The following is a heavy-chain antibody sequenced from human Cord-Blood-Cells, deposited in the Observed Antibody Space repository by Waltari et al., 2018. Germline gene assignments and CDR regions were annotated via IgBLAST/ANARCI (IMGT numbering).Heavy chain of an antibody. CDR1: GGSISSSSYY. D-gene: IGHD3-22*01. Sequence: QLQLQESGPGLVKPSETLSLTCTVSGGSISSSSYYWGWIRQPPGKGLEWIGGIDYSVGTYYNPSRRSRSTISVDTSKNQFSLKLSSVTAADTAVYYCARGPPYDSSGYYYFDYWGQGTLVTVSS. V-gene: IGHV4-39*07. CDR3: ARGPPYDSSGYYYFDY. J-gene: IGHJ4*02. CDR2: IDYSVGT.